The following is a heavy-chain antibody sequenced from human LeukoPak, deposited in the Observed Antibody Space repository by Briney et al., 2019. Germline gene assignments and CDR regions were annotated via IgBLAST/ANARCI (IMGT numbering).Heavy chain of an antibody. CDR3: ARDIDV. Sequence: GGSLRLSCAASGFTFSSYAMHSVRQAPGKGLEWVAVISYDGSNKYYADSVKGRFTISRDNSKNTLYLQMNSLRAEDTAVYYCARDIDVWGQGTTVTVSS. CDR1: GFTFSSYA. CDR2: ISYDGSNK. V-gene: IGHV3-30-3*01. J-gene: IGHJ6*02.